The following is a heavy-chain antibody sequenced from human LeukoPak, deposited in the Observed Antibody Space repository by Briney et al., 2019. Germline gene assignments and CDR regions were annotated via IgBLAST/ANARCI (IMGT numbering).Heavy chain of an antibody. Sequence: ASVKVSCKASGYTFTGYYMHWVRQAPGQGLEWMGWINPNSGGTNYAQKFQGWVTMTRDTSISTAYMELSSLRSEDTAVYYCARDRHAAMVTSSLCYFDYWGQGTLVTVSS. D-gene: IGHD5-18*01. J-gene: IGHJ4*02. CDR1: GYTFTGYY. V-gene: IGHV1-2*04. CDR2: INPNSGGT. CDR3: ARDRHAAMVTSSLCYFDY.